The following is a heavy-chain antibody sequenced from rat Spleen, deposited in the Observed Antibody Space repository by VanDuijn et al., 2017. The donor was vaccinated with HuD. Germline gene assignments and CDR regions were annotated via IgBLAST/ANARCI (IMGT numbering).Heavy chain of an antibody. CDR2: ISYDGSAT. D-gene: IGHD1-7*01. CDR3: ARGRLFEYDGPITRYFDY. CDR1: GFTFSNYG. J-gene: IGHJ2*01. V-gene: IGHV5-29*01. Sequence: EVQLVESGGGLAQPGRSLKLSCAASGFTFSNYGMAWVRQAPTKGLEWVATISYDGSATYYRDSMKGRFTITRDSAKSTLYLQMDSLRSEETATYYCARGRLFEYDGPITRYFDYWGQGVMVTVSS.